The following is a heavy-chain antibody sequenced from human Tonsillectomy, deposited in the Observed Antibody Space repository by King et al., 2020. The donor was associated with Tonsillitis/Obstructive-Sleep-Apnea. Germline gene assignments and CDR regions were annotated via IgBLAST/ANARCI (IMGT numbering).Heavy chain of an antibody. Sequence: TLKESGPVLVKPTETLTLTCTVSVFSLSNARMGVSWIRQPPGKALEWLAHIFSNDEKSCSTSLKSRLTISKDTSKSQVVLTMTNIDPVDTATYYCTRILCIAARPDGGYFDYWGQGTLVTVSS. J-gene: IGHJ4*02. CDR1: VFSLSNARMG. CDR3: TRILCIAARPDGGYFDY. CDR2: IFSNDEK. D-gene: IGHD6-6*01. V-gene: IGHV2-26*01.